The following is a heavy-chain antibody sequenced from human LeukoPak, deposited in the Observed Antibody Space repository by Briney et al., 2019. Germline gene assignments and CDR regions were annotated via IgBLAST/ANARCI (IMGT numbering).Heavy chain of an antibody. V-gene: IGHV3-53*01. CDR1: GFTFSSYE. CDR2: IYSGGST. J-gene: IGHJ4*02. D-gene: IGHD6-19*01. Sequence: GGSLRLSCAASGFTFSSYEMNWVRQAPGKGLEWVSVIYSGGSTYYADSVKGRFTISRDNSKNTLYLQMNSLRAEDTAVYYCAKDTSTISVSGTCFDYWGQGTLVTVSS. CDR3: AKDTSTISVSGTCFDY.